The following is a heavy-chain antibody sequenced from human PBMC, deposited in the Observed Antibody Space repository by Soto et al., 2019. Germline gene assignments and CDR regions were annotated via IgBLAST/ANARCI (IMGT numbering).Heavy chain of an antibody. D-gene: IGHD2-15*01. V-gene: IGHV3-48*01. CDR1: GFTFSSYS. CDR2: ISSSSSTI. CDR3: ARGGGCSGGSCNFDY. J-gene: IGHJ4*02. Sequence: EVQLVESGGGLVQPGGSLRLSCAASGFTFSSYSMNCVRQAPGKGLEWVSYISSSSSTIYYADSVKGRFTISRDNAKNSLYLQMNSLRAEDTAVYYCARGGGCSGGSCNFDYWGQGTLVTVSS.